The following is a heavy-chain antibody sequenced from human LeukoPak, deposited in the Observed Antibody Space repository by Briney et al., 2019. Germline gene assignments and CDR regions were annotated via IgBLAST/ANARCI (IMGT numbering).Heavy chain of an antibody. CDR2: INHSGST. CDR1: GGSFSGYY. J-gene: IGHJ5*02. CDR3: ARRRVFGSSSCFDP. Sequence: PSETLSLTCAVYGGSFSGYYWSWIRQPPGKGLEWIGEINHSGSTNYNPSLKSRVTISVDTSKNQFSLKLSSVTAADTAVYYCARRRVFGSSSCFDPWGQGTLVTVSS. V-gene: IGHV4-34*01. D-gene: IGHD6-13*01.